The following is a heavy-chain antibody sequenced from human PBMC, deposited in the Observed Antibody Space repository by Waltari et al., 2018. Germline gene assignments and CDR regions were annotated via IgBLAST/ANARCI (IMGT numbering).Heavy chain of an antibody. J-gene: IGHJ3*01. CDR1: GYTFSDYY. Sequence: EVQLRQSGAELRKPGTPVKISCKASGYTFSDYYIHWVQQAPGKGLQWVGLVYPEEGQAIYAEKFQGRVTITADTSTDTAYLELSSLTSEDTAVFYCATALGDNTSASRPFHLWGQGTVITVSS. CDR2: VYPEEGQA. D-gene: IGHD3-10*01. CDR3: ATALGDNTSASRPFHL. V-gene: IGHV1-69-2*01.